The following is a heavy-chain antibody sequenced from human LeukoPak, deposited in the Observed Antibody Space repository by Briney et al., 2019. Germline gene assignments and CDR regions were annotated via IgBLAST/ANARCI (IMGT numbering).Heavy chain of an antibody. D-gene: IGHD3-10*01. CDR1: GFTFDDLA. CDR3: AKDTRAVSVGSFDY. V-gene: IGHV3-9*01. CDR2: ITWNSGTT. Sequence: PGGSLRLSCVASGFTFDDLAMHWVRQLPGKGLEWVSGITWNSGTTGYADSVKGRFTISRDNAKNSLYLQMNSLRAEDTAVYYCAKDTRAVSVGSFDYWGQGTLVTFSS. J-gene: IGHJ4*02.